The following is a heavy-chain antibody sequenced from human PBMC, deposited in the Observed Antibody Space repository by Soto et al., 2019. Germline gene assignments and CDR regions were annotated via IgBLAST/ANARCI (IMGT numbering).Heavy chain of an antibody. J-gene: IGHJ3*01. CDR3: ARARWYDAFDV. D-gene: IGHD2-15*01. Sequence: ETVSLTCAVSGFFISSGNYWGWIRKPPGKGLEWIGSIFHGGNTYYNPSLKSRVTISVDMSKNQVSLKLNSVTAADTAVYYCARARWYDAFDVWGQGTVVTVSS. V-gene: IGHV4-38-2*01. CDR2: IFHGGNT. CDR1: GFFISSGNY.